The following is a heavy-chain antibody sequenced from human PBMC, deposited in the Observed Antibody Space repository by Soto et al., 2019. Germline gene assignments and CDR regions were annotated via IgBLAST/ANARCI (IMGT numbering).Heavy chain of an antibody. CDR1: GFTFSSYA. Sequence: GGSLRLSCAASGFTFSSYAMHWVRQAPGKGLEWVAVISYDGSNKYYADSVKGRFTISRDNSKNTLYLQMNSLRAEDTAVYYCARDPAPRPLNSRYFDYWGQGTLDTVSS. CDR3: ARDPAPRPLNSRYFDY. J-gene: IGHJ4*02. CDR2: ISYDGSNK. D-gene: IGHD1-1*01. V-gene: IGHV3-30-3*01.